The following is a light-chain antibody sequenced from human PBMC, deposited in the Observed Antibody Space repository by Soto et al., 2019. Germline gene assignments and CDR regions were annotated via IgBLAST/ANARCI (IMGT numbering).Light chain of an antibody. Sequence: EIVLMQSPGTLSLSPGERATLSCRTSQSVSSTSLAWYHQRPGQAPRLLIHAASRRATGIPDRFSGGGSGTDFTLTISSLQPEDFATYYCLQDYNYPLTFGQGTKVDIK. CDR1: QSVSSTS. CDR2: AAS. V-gene: IGKV3-20*01. J-gene: IGKJ1*01. CDR3: LQDYNYPLT.